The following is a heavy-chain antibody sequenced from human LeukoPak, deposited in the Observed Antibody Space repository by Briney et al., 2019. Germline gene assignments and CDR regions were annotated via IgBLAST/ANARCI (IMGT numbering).Heavy chain of an antibody. CDR2: IYYSGST. CDR1: GGSISSSSYY. CDR3: ARLGFVGRIAVVVAAKGAHDAFDI. V-gene: IGHV4-39*01. J-gene: IGHJ3*02. D-gene: IGHD2-15*01. Sequence: SETLSLTCTVSGGSISSSSYYWGWIRQPPGKGLEWIGSIYYSGSTYYNPSLKSRVTISVDTSKNQFSLKLSSVTAADTAVYYCARLGFVGRIAVVVAAKGAHDAFDIWGQGTMVTVSS.